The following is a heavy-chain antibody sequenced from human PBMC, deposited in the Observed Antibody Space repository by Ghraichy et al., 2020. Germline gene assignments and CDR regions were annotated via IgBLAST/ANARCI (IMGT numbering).Heavy chain of an antibody. Sequence: SETLSLTCTVSGGSISSGSYYWSWIRQPAGKGLEWIGRIYTSGSTNYNPSLKSRVTISVDTSKNQFSLKLSSVTAADTAVYYCARSGGGLPEDVFDIWGQGTMVTVSS. CDR2: IYTSGST. CDR1: GGSISSGSYY. V-gene: IGHV4-61*02. D-gene: IGHD3-10*01. J-gene: IGHJ3*02. CDR3: ARSGGGLPEDVFDI.